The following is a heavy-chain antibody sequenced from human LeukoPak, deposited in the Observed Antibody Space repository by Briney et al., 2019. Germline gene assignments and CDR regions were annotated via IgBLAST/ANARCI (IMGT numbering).Heavy chain of an antibody. CDR3: ARTGYSRSSFGY. V-gene: IGHV5-10-1*01. D-gene: IGHD6-6*01. Sequence: GESLRISCKGSGYSFTSYWTSWVRQMPGKGLEWMGRIDPSDSYTNYSPSFQGHVTISADKSISTAYLQWSSLKASDTAMYYCARTGYSRSSFGYWGQGTPVTVSS. CDR1: GYSFTSYW. J-gene: IGHJ4*02. CDR2: IDPSDSYT.